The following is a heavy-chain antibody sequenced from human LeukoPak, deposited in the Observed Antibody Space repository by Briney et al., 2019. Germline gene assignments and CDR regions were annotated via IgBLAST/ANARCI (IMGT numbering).Heavy chain of an antibody. J-gene: IGHJ4*02. V-gene: IGHV3-11*03. CDR3: ATGYSSNYYEI. D-gene: IGHD6-13*01. CDR2: ISSSSYT. CDR1: GFTFSDYY. Sequence: PGGSLRLSCAASGFTFSDYYMSWIRQAPGKGLEWVSYISSSSYTHYADSVKGRFTISRDNAKNSLYLPMNSLRAEDTAVYYCATGYSSNYYEIWGQGTLVTVSS.